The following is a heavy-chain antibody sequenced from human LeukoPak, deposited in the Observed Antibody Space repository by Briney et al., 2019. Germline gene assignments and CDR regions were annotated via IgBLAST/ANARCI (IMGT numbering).Heavy chain of an antibody. V-gene: IGHV3-7*01. CDR3: GRFGYVAAVDS. J-gene: IGHJ4*02. CDR1: GFTFSSYW. D-gene: IGHD2-15*01. Sequence: GGSLRLSCTASGFTFSSYWMTWVRQAPGKGLEWVANIEPAGSATYYVDSVKGRFTVSRDNAKNLLYLQMNSLRAEDSAVYHCGRFGYVAAVDSWGQGALVTVSS. CDR2: IEPAGSAT.